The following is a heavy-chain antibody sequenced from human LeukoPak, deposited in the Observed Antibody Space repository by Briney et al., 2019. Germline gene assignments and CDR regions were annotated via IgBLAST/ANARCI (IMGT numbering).Heavy chain of an antibody. CDR3: ARDYFGSPSALDY. Sequence: GGSLRLSCVASGFTFSDYYMSWSRQAPGKGLEWVSYISSSGSTIYYADSVKGRFSISRDNAKNSLYLQMNSLRAEDTALYYCARDYFGSPSALDYWGQGTLVTVSS. CDR1: GFTFSDYY. CDR2: ISSSGSTI. J-gene: IGHJ4*02. V-gene: IGHV3-11*01. D-gene: IGHD1-26*01.